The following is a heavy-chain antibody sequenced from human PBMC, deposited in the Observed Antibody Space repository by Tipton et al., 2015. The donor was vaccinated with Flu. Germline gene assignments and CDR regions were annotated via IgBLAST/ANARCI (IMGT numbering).Heavy chain of an antibody. CDR1: GFIFSNYW. V-gene: IGHV3-7*01. J-gene: IGHJ4*02. CDR2: IKRDGSEE. D-gene: IGHD3-3*01. CDR3: ARDYWSYFDY. Sequence: SLRLSCSASGFIFSNYWMHWVRQAPGKGLEWVANIKRDGSEEYYVDSVRGRFTISRDNAKNSLYLQMNSLRAEDTAMYYCARDYWSYFDYWGQGTLVTVSS.